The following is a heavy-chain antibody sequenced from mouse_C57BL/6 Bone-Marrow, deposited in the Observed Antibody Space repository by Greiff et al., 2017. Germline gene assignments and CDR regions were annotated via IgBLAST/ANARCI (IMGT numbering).Heavy chain of an antibody. CDR3: AREEGYYYGSSYVWYFDV. Sequence: VQLQQSGPELVKPGASVKMSCKASGYTFTDYNMHWVKQSHGKSLEWIGYINPNNGGTSYNQKFKGKATLTVNKSSSTAYMELRSLTSEDSAVYYCAREEGYYYGSSYVWYFDVWGTGTTVTVSS. J-gene: IGHJ1*03. V-gene: IGHV1-22*01. CDR2: INPNNGGT. CDR1: GYTFTDYN. D-gene: IGHD1-1*01.